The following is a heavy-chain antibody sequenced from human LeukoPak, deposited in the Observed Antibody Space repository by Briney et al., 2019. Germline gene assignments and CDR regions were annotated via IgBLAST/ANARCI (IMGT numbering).Heavy chain of an antibody. V-gene: IGHV1-45*02. CDR1: GYTFTYRH. CDR3: ARSPFSGDDDAFDI. D-gene: IGHD5-12*01. J-gene: IGHJ3*02. Sequence: GASVKVSCKASGYTFTYRHLHWVRQAPGQALEWMGWITPFNGNTNYAQQFQDRVTITRDRSRNTVYMELNSLRFEDTAMYYCARSPFSGDDDAFDIWGQGTMVTVSS. CDR2: ITPFNGNT.